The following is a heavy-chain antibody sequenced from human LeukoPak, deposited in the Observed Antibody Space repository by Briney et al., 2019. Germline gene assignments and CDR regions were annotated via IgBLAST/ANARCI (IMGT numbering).Heavy chain of an antibody. CDR3: ARVGPLYGMDV. CDR1: GYTSTSYG. V-gene: IGHV1-2*02. J-gene: IGHJ6*02. CDR2: INPNSGGT. Sequence: ASVKVSCKASGYTSTSYGISWVRQAPGQGLEWMGWINPNSGGTNYAQKFQGRVTMTRDTSISTAYMELSRLRSDDTAVYYCARVGPLYGMDVWGQGTTVTVSS.